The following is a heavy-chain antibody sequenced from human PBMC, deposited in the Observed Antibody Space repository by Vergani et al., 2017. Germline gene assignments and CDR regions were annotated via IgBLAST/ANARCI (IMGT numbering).Heavy chain of an antibody. Sequence: QVQLVQSGAEVKKPGSSVKVSCKASGGTFSSYAISWVRQAPGQGLEWMGRIIPIFGTANYAQKFQGRVTITADESTSTAYMELSSLRSEDTAVYYCARAITYDSSAAHRAFDIWGQGTMVTVSS. CDR1: GGTFSSYA. V-gene: IGHV1-69*18. CDR3: ARAITYDSSAAHRAFDI. D-gene: IGHD3-22*01. CDR2: IIPIFGTA. J-gene: IGHJ3*02.